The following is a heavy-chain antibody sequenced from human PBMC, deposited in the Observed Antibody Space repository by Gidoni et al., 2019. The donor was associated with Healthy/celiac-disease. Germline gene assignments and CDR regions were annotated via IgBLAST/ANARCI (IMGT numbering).Heavy chain of an antibody. Sequence: QVQLQQWGAGLLKPSETLSLPCAVYGGSFSGYYWSWIRQPPGKGLEWIGEINHSGSTNYNPSLKSRVTISVDTSKNQFSLKLSSVTAADTAVYYCARGKGLRRYFDYWGQRTLVTVSS. J-gene: IGHJ4*02. CDR1: GGSFSGYY. D-gene: IGHD4-17*01. CDR2: INHSGST. V-gene: IGHV4-34*01. CDR3: ARGKGLRRYFDY.